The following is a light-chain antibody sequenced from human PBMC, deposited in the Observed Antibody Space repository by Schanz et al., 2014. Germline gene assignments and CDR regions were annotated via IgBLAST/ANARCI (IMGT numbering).Light chain of an antibody. CDR1: QNVRLND. CDR2: GTS. J-gene: IGKJ1*01. Sequence: EIVLTQSPGTLSLSRGERATLSCRASQNVRLNDLAWYQHKPGQAPRLLIYGTSTRATGVPARFSGSGSGTDFTLTVSSLQPEDVATYYCQKYDRAPWTFGQGTRVEIK. V-gene: IGKV3-20*01. CDR3: QKYDRAPWT.